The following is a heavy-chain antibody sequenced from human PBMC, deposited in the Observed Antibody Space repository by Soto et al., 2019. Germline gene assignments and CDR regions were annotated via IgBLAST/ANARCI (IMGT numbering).Heavy chain of an antibody. CDR3: ARGRYGDY. D-gene: IGHD1-1*01. V-gene: IGHV1-18*01. Sequence: QVHLVQSGAEVKKPGASVKVSCKGSGYAFTTYGITWVRQAPGQGLEWMGWISAHNGNTNYAQKPQGRVTVTRDTSTSTAYMELRGLRSDDTAVYYCARGRYGDYWGQGAVVTASS. CDR1: GYAFTTYG. J-gene: IGHJ4*02. CDR2: ISAHNGNT.